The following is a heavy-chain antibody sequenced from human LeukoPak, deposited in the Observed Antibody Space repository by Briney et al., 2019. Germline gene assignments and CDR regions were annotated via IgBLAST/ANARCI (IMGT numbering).Heavy chain of an antibody. Sequence: PVGSLRLSCAVSEFSFTNFWMSWVRQAPGRGLEWVANIHPEGNEKYHVESVKGRFTISRDNTKNLLFLQMNGLRVEDTAVYYCARGDAFSGDHWGQGTLVTVSS. CDR2: IHPEGNEK. CDR1: EFSFTNFW. CDR3: ARGDAFSGDH. V-gene: IGHV3-7*04. J-gene: IGHJ4*02.